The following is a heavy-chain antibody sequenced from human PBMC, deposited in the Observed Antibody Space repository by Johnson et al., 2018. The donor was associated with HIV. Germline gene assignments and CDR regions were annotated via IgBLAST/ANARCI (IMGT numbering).Heavy chain of an antibody. D-gene: IGHD4-23*01. CDR2: ISYDGSNK. J-gene: IGHJ3*01. V-gene: IGHV3-30*04. Sequence: QVQLVESGGGVVQPGRSLRLSCAASGFTFSSYAMHWVRQAPGKGLEWVAVISYDGSNKQYGDSVKGRFTISRDNSKNTLYLQMNSLRNEDTAVYHCAKDTGGNSGSDAFDFWGQGTLVTVAS. CDR1: GFTFSSYA. CDR3: AKDTGGNSGSDAFDF.